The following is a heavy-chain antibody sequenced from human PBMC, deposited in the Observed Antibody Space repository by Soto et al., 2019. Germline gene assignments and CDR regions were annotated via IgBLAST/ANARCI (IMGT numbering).Heavy chain of an antibody. CDR1: GFTVSGNY. Sequence: EVQLVESGGGLVQPGGSLRLSCAASGFTVSGNYMSWVRQAPGKGLEWVSVIYSGGSTYYADSVKGRFTISRDNSKNTLYLQMNSLRAEDTAVYYCAREEDDILIYGMDVWGQGTTVTVSS. D-gene: IGHD3-9*01. V-gene: IGHV3-66*01. J-gene: IGHJ6*02. CDR3: AREEDDILIYGMDV. CDR2: IYSGGST.